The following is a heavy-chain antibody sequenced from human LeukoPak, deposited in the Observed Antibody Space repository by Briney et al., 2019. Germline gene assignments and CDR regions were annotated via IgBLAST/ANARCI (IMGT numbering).Heavy chain of an antibody. CDR3: ASAIQGN. Sequence: GGSLKLSCAASGSTFSSYGMHWVRQAPGKGLEWVAFIRYDGINKYYADSVKGRFTISRDNSKNTLYLQMNSLRAEDTAVYYCASAIQGNRGQGTLVTVSS. V-gene: IGHV3-30*02. J-gene: IGHJ4*02. CDR2: IRYDGINK. D-gene: IGHD1/OR15-1a*01. CDR1: GSTFSSYG.